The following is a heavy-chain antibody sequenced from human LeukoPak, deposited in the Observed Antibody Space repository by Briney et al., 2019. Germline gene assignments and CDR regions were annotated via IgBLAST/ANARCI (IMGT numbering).Heavy chain of an antibody. J-gene: IGHJ6*03. CDR3: ATIRFLEWSLQPNYYMDV. Sequence: SETLSLTCTVSGGSISSSSYYWGWIRQPPGKGLEWIGSIYYSGSTYYNPSLKSRVTISVDTSKNHFSLKLSSVTAADTAVYYCATIRFLEWSLQPNYYMDVWGKGTTVTVSS. CDR1: GGSISSSSYY. CDR2: IYYSGST. V-gene: IGHV4-39*02. D-gene: IGHD3-3*01.